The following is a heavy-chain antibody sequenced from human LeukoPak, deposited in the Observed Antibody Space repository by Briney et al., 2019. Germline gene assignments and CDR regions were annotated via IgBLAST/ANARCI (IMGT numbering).Heavy chain of an antibody. Sequence: PSETLSLTCAVYGGSFSGYYWSWIRQPPGKGLEWIGEINHSGSTNYNPSLKSRVTISVDTSKNQFSLKLSSVTAADTAVYYCARASVKADIVVVPAVYNWFDLWGQGTLVTVSS. CDR2: INHSGST. J-gene: IGHJ5*02. CDR3: ARASVKADIVVVPAVYNWFDL. D-gene: IGHD2-2*01. V-gene: IGHV4-34*01. CDR1: GGSFSGYY.